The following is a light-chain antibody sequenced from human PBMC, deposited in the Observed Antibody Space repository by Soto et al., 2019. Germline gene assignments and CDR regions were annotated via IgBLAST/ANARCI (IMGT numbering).Light chain of an antibody. CDR3: QQYDTSPFT. J-gene: IGKJ3*01. CDR1: QSVYSNY. V-gene: IGKV3-20*01. CDR2: GAS. Sequence: EIVLTQSPGTLSLSPGERATLSCRASQSVYSNYLAWYQQKPGQTPRLHIYGASSRATGIPDRFSGSGSGTDFTLTISRLETEDFAVYYCQQYDTSPFTFGPGTKVDVK.